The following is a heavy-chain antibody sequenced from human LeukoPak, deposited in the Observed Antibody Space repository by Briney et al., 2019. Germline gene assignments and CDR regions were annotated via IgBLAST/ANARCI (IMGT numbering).Heavy chain of an antibody. CDR2: INPNSGGT. D-gene: IGHD2-2*01. Sequence: ASVKVSCKASGYTFTGYYMHWVRQAPGQGLEWMGWINPNSGGTNYAQKFQGRVTMTRDTSISTAYMELSRLRSDDTAVYYCAKELGYCSSTSCTSTWGQGTLVTVSS. V-gene: IGHV1-2*02. J-gene: IGHJ5*02. CDR3: AKELGYCSSTSCTST. CDR1: GYTFTGYY.